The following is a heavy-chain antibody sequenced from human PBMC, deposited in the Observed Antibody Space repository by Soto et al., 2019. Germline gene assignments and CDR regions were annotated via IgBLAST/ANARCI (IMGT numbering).Heavy chain of an antibody. V-gene: IGHV3-48*02. CDR2: ISRDSNNK. CDR3: ASNGYSYGR. Sequence: EVQLVESGGRLVQTGESLRLSCVDSGFTFSSDSMNWVRQAPGKGLEWVSYISRDSNNKYYADSVKGRFTISRDNAKNSLYLQMDSLRDEDTAVYYCASNGYSYGRCGQGTLVTVSS. D-gene: IGHD5-18*01. CDR1: GFTFSSDS. J-gene: IGHJ1*01.